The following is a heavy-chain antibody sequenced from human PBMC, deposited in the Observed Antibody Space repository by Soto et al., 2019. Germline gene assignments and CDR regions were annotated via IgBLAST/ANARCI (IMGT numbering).Heavy chain of an antibody. D-gene: IGHD6-19*01. V-gene: IGHV1-69*06. CDR1: GGTFSSYA. J-gene: IGHJ5*02. CDR2: IIPIFGTA. CDR3: ASHWCGWYGNWFDP. Sequence: QVQLVQSGAEVKKPGSSVKVSCKASGGTFSSYAISWVRQAPGQGLEWMGGIIPIFGTANYAQKFQGRVTITADKATSTAYMELSSLRSEDTAVYYCASHWCGWYGNWFDPWGQGTLVTVSS.